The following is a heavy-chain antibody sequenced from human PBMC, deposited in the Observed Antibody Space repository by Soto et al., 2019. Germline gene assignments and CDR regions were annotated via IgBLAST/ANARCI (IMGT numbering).Heavy chain of an antibody. D-gene: IGHD2-2*01. CDR2: ISSSSSTI. J-gene: IGHJ5*02. Sequence: GGSLRLSCAASGFTFSSYSMNWVRQAPGKGLEWVSYISSSSSTIYYADSVKGRFTISRDNAKNSLYLQMNSLRAEDTAVYYCARGIDIVVVPAAIWCDPWGQGTLVTVSS. CDR1: GFTFSSYS. CDR3: ARGIDIVVVPAAIWCDP. V-gene: IGHV3-48*01.